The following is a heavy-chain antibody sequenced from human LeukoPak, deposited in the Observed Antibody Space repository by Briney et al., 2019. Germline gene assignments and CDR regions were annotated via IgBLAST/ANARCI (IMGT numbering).Heavy chain of an antibody. CDR1: NYTFTSYG. CDR2: INAYNGDT. Sequence: GASVKVSCKASNYTFTSYGISWVRQAPGQGLEWMAWINAYNGDTNYAQKLQGRVTLTTETSTSTAYMELRSLRSDDTAVYYCVRDGSGVWFDYWGQGTLVTVSS. J-gene: IGHJ4*02. D-gene: IGHD3-10*01. CDR3: VRDGSGVWFDY. V-gene: IGHV1-18*01.